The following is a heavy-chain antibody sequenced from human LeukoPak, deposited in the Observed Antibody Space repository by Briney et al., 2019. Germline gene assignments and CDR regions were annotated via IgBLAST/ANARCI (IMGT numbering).Heavy chain of an antibody. CDR3: ASRKLGNDY. CDR1: GGSISSYY. V-gene: IGHV4-39*07. CDR2: IHHSGST. D-gene: IGHD7-27*01. Sequence: SETLSLTCTVSGGSISSYYWGWIRQPPGKGLEWIGSIHHSGSTYYNPSLKSRVTISADTSKNQFSLKLSSVTAADTAVYYCASRKLGNDYWGQGTLVTVSS. J-gene: IGHJ4*02.